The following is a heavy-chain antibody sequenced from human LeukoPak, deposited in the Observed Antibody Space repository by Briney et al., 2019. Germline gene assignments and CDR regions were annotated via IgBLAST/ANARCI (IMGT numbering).Heavy chain of an antibody. CDR2: INPKMGVT. D-gene: IGHD4-17*01. J-gene: IGHJ3*01. V-gene: IGHV1-2*02. CDR1: GYTFTDYY. Sequence: ASVKVSCKASGYTFTDYYIHWMRQAPGQGLEWMGWINPKMGVTTCAQKFQGRVTMTRDTSITTAYMELTRLRSDDTTIYYCARERNYGDYGNAFDVWGQGTKVTVPS. CDR3: ARERNYGDYGNAFDV.